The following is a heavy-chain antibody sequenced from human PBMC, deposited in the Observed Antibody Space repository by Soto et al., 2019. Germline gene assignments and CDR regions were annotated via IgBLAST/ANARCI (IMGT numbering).Heavy chain of an antibody. J-gene: IGHJ4*02. D-gene: IGHD4-17*01. CDR1: GGSISSSGYY. CDR2: IYYSGST. CDR3: ARHSYGDYDDWHVRHVRSHFDY. Sequence: SETLSLTCTVSGGSISSSGYYWGWIRQPPGKGLEWIGSIYYSGSTYYNPSLKSRVTISVDTSKNQFSLKLSSVTAADTAVYYCARHSYGDYDDWHVRHVRSHFDYWGQGTLVTVSS. V-gene: IGHV4-39*01.